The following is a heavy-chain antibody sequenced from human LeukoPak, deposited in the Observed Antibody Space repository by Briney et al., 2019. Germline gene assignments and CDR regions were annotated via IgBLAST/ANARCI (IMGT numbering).Heavy chain of an antibody. CDR1: GFTFSSYW. CDR3: ARVGGRRLVKDYFDY. V-gene: IGHV3-7*03. CDR2: IKQDGSEK. J-gene: IGHJ4*02. Sequence: PGGSLRLSCAASGFTFSSYWMSWVRQAPGKGLKWVANIKQDGSEKYYVDSVKGRFTISRDNAKNSLYLQMNGLRAEDTAVYYCARVGGRRLVKDYFDYWGQGTLVTVSS. D-gene: IGHD6-19*01.